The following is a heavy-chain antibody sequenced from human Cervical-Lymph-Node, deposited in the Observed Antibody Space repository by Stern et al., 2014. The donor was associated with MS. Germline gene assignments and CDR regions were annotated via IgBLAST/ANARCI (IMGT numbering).Heavy chain of an antibody. CDR2: INPGSGAA. Sequence: VQLVESGAEVKKPGASVKLSCKASGFTFISYYIHWVRQAPGQGLELMGVINPGSGAASYAQNFQGRVPLTRDTSTRHVYMEMISLSTEDTDVYYWSRSLVGAQGVAPYHYGLDVWGQGTPVAVSS. CDR3: SRSLVGAQGVAPYHYGLDV. D-gene: IGHD6-13*01. V-gene: IGHV1-46*01. CDR1: GFTFISYY. J-gene: IGHJ6*02.